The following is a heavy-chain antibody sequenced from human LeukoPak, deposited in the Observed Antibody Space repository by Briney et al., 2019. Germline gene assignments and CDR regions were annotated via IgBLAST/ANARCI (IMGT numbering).Heavy chain of an antibody. CDR2: ISNNGGYT. CDR3: AKQLGYCSDGSCYFPY. J-gene: IGHJ4*02. V-gene: IGHV3-23*01. D-gene: IGHD2-15*01. CDR1: GFTFSSSA. Sequence: GGSLRLSCAASGFTFSSSAMSWVRQAPGKGLEWVSAISNNGGYTYYADSVQGRFTISRDNSKSTLCLQMNSLRAEDTAVYYCAKQLGYCSDGSCYFPYWGQGTLATVSS.